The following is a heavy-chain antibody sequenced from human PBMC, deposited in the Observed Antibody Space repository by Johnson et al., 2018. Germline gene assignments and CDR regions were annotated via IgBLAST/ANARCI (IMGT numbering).Heavy chain of an antibody. J-gene: IGHJ6*02. CDR2: INPDGSS. V-gene: IGHV3-74*03. CDR1: RFTFSIYW. Sequence: VQLQESGGGTVEPGGSLRLSCAASRFTFSIYWMHWVRQVPGKGPVLLSRINPDGSSTYADSVRGRFTISRDNTKNTVYLQMNNLRSDYTALYYCARSPAFELGLHRGMDVWGQGTTVTVSS. CDR3: ARSPAFELGLHRGMDV. D-gene: IGHD7-27*01.